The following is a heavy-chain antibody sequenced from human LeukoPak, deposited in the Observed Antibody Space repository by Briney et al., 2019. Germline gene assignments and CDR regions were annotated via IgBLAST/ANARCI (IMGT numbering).Heavy chain of an antibody. J-gene: IGHJ4*02. V-gene: IGHV3-7*01. CDR3: ARDLSAARD. CDR2: IKQDGSEK. D-gene: IGHD6-6*01. Sequence: GGSLRLSCVGSGFTFSSYWMNWVRQPPGKGLEWVANIKQDGSEKLYVDSVMGRFTISRDNAKNSLFLQMNSLRAEDTAVYYCARDLSAARDWGQGTLVTVSS. CDR1: GFTFSSYW.